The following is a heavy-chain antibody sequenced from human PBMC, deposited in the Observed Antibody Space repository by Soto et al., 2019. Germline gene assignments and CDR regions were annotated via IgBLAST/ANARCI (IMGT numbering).Heavy chain of an antibody. D-gene: IGHD6-13*01. V-gene: IGHV3-48*01. Sequence: GGSLRLSCAASGFTFSSYSMNWVRQAPGKGLEWVSYISSSSTIYYADSVKGRFTISRDNAKNSLYLQMNSLRAEDTAVYYCARDHSGYSSSWCDYWGQGTLVTVSS. J-gene: IGHJ4*02. CDR1: GFTFSSYS. CDR2: ISSSSTI. CDR3: ARDHSGYSSSWCDY.